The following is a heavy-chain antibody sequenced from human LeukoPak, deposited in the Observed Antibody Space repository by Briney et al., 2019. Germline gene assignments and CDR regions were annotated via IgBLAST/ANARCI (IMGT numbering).Heavy chain of an antibody. CDR2: INPNSGGT. CDR3: ARSLYYYDSSGLHDAFDI. D-gene: IGHD3-22*01. V-gene: IGHV1-2*02. J-gene: IGHJ3*02. CDR1: GYTFTGYY. Sequence: ASVKVSCKASGYTFTGYYMHWVRQAPGLGLEWMGWINPNSGGTNYAQKFQGRVTMTRDTSISTAYMELSRLRSDDTAVYYCARSLYYYDSSGLHDAFDIWGQGTMVTVSS.